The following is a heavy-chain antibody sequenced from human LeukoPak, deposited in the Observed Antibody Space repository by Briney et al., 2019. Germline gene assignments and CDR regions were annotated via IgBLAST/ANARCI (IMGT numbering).Heavy chain of an antibody. CDR2: IYHSGST. Sequence: PWETLSLTYAVSGGSISSSNWWSWVRPPPGKGLEWIGEIYHSGSTNYNPSLKSRVTISVDKSRNQFSLKVSSVTAADTAVYYCGGDSYGVDYWGQGTLVTVSS. CDR1: GGSISSSNW. CDR3: GGDSYGVDY. D-gene: IGHD5-18*01. J-gene: IGHJ4*02. V-gene: IGHV4-4*02.